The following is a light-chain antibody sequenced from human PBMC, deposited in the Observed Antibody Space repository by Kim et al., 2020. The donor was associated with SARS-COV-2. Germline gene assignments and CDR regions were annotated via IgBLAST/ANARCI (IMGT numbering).Light chain of an antibody. V-gene: IGKV3-11*01. CDR1: QSVSSY. CDR3: QQRSHLLT. J-gene: IGKJ5*01. Sequence: EIVLTQSPATLSLSPGERATLSCRASQSVSSYLAWYQQKPGQAPRLLIYDASNRATGIPARFSGSGSGTDFTLTISSLEPEDFAVYYCQQRSHLLTFCERRRLEIK. CDR2: DAS.